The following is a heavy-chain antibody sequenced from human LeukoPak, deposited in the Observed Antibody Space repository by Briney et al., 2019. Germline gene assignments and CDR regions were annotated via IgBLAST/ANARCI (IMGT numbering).Heavy chain of an antibody. D-gene: IGHD5-24*01. CDR1: GFTFSSYA. J-gene: IGHJ4*02. CDR3: ASSIDGSRHCRFDY. CDR2: IRYDGSNK. Sequence: GGSLRLSCAASGFTFSSYAMHWVRQAPGKGLEWVTFIRYDGSNKYYADSVKGRFTISRDNSKNTLYLQMNSLRAEDTAVYYCASSIDGSRHCRFDYWGQGTLVTVSS. V-gene: IGHV3-30*02.